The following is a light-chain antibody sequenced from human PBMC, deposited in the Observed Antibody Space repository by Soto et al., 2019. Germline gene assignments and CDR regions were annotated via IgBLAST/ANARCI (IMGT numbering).Light chain of an antibody. J-gene: IGLJ1*01. CDR2: DVS. CDR1: CSDVGGYNY. Sequence: QSVLTQPPSASGSPGQSVTISCTGTCSDVGGYNYVSWYQQHPGKAPKLMIYDVSKRPSGVPDRFSGSKSGNTASLTVSGLQADDEADYYCSSYAGTHVVFGTGTKLTVL. CDR3: SSYAGTHVV. V-gene: IGLV2-8*01.